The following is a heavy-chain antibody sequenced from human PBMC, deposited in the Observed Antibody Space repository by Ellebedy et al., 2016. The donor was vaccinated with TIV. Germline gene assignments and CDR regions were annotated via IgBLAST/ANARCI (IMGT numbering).Heavy chain of an antibody. V-gene: IGHV3-23*01. D-gene: IGHD6-13*01. J-gene: IGHJ4*02. CDR2: ISGRGGTT. CDR1: GFTFSSYA. CDR3: ATSRSQLATYFDY. Sequence: GGSLRLXXAASGFTFSSYAMSWLRQAPGKGLECLSFISGRGGTTYYADSVKGRFSISRDNSKNTLYLQMNNLRGDDTAVYYWATSRSQLATYFDYWGQGTLVTVSS.